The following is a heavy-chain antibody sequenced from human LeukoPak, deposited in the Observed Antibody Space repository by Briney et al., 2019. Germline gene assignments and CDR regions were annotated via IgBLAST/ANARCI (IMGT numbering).Heavy chain of an antibody. J-gene: IGHJ1*01. CDR3: TSWGDTTAEYFQR. D-gene: IGHD2-21*02. CDR2: INPDGRDT. CDR1: GFTFNRCW. Sequence: GGSLRLSCVVSGFTFNRCWMNWVRQAPGKGLEWVAHINPDGRDTYYVDSEKGRFTISRDNAQNSMYLQMNSLRVEDTAVYYCTSWGDTTAEYFQRWGQGTLVTVSS. V-gene: IGHV3-7*01.